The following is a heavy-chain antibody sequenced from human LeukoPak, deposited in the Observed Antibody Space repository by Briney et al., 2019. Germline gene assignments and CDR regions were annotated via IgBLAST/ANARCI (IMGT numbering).Heavy chain of an antibody. CDR2: ISYDGSNK. CDR1: GFTFSSYA. D-gene: IGHD6-13*01. CDR3: AREFSSSRYFQH. J-gene: IGHJ1*01. V-gene: IGHV3-30*04. Sequence: GSLRLSCAASGFTFSSYAMHWVRQAPGKGLEWVAVISYDGSNKYYADSVKGRFTISRDNSKNTLYLQMNSLRAEDTAVYYCAREFSSSRYFQHWGQGTLVTVSS.